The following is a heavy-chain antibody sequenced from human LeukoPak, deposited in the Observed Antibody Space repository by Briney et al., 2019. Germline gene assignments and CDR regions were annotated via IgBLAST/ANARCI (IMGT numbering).Heavy chain of an antibody. Sequence: GGSLRLSCAASGFTFSSYSMNWVRRAPGKGLEWVSSISSSSSYIYYADSVKGRFTISRDNAKSSLYLQMNSLRAEDTAVYYCARVGLAYGGNGTHWGQGTLVTVSS. J-gene: IGHJ4*02. V-gene: IGHV3-21*01. CDR2: ISSSSSYI. CDR3: ARVGLAYGGNGTH. D-gene: IGHD4-23*01. CDR1: GFTFSSYS.